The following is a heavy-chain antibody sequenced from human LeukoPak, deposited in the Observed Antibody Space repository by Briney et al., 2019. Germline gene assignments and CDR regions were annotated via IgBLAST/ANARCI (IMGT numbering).Heavy chain of an antibody. J-gene: IGHJ4*02. D-gene: IGHD1-1*01. CDR1: GGSINSSPYY. CDR3: ARDRSDNWGLFDY. V-gene: IGHV4-39*07. Sequence: PSETLSLTCAVSGGSINSSPYYWGWIRQPPGKGLEWIGSIYYSGNTYHNPSLKSRVTISVDTSKNQFSLKLSSLTAADTAVYYCARDRSDNWGLFDYWGQGTLVTVSS. CDR2: IYYSGNT.